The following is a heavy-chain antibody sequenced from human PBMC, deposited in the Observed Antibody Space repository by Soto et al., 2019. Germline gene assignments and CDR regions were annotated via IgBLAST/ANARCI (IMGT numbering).Heavy chain of an antibody. D-gene: IGHD1-26*01. Sequence: ETLSLTCAVYXGSFSGYYWSWIRQPPGKGLEWIGEINHSGSTNYNPSLKSRVTISVDTSKNQFSLKLSPVTAADTAVYYCARGRSVDYWGQGTLVTVSS. V-gene: IGHV4-34*01. CDR1: XGSFSGYY. CDR2: INHSGST. J-gene: IGHJ4*02. CDR3: ARGRSVDY.